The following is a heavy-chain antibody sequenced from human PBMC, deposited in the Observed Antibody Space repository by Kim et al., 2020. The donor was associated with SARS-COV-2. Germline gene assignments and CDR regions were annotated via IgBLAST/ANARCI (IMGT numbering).Heavy chain of an antibody. CDR2: WYN. J-gene: IGHJ3*02. V-gene: IGHV6-1*01. CDR3: ARSIGHFDI. Sequence: WYNVYEVSVKSRITFNPDTSQNQFSLQLNSVTPEDTGVYYCARSIGHFDIWGHGTVVTVSS.